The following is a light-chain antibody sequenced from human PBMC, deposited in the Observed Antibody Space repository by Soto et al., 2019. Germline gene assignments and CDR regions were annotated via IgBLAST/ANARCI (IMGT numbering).Light chain of an antibody. CDR2: DAS. CDR1: QSVSSY. V-gene: IGKV3-20*01. J-gene: IGKJ5*01. Sequence: EVVMTQSPATLSVSPVERATLSFRASQSVSSYLAWYQQNPGQAPRLLIYDASTRATGIPDRFSGTGSETDFTLTISRLEPEDFAVYYCQQYDNSPITFGQGTRLEIK. CDR3: QQYDNSPIT.